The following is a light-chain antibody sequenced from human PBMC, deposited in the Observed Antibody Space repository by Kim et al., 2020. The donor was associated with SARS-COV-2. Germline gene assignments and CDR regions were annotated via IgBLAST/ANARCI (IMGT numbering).Light chain of an antibody. V-gene: IGLV3-1*01. J-gene: IGLJ2*01. CDR1: KLGDKY. CDR2: QDN. Sequence: SYELTQPPSVSVSPGQTARITCSGDKLGDKYACWYQQKPGQSPVLVIYQDNKRPSGIPERFSASNSGNTATLTISGTQTMDEADYDCQAWDSSTPVVFGG. CDR3: QAWDSSTPVV.